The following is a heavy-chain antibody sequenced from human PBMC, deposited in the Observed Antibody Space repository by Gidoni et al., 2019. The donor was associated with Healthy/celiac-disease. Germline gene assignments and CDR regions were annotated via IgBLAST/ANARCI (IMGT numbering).Heavy chain of an antibody. CDR2: ISYDGSNK. D-gene: IGHD2-2*01. Sequence: QVQLVESGGGVVQPGRSLRLSCAASGFTFSSYGMHWVRQAPGKGLEWVAVISYDGSNKYYADSVKGRFTISRDNSKNTLYLQMNSLRAEDTAVYYCAKVGICSSTSCLGTWGQGTLVTVSS. V-gene: IGHV3-30*18. J-gene: IGHJ5*02. CDR1: GFTFSSYG. CDR3: AKVGICSSTSCLGT.